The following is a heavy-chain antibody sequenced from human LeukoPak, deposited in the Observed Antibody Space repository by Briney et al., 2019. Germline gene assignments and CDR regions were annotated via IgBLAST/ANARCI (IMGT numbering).Heavy chain of an antibody. V-gene: IGHV1-18*04. Sequence: ASVKVSCKASGYTFTGYHMHWVRQAPGQGLEWMGWISAYNGNTNYAQKLQGRVTMTTDTSTSTAYMELRSLRSDDTAVYYCARGGGDDYGDYVMPEQPPGESGRFDPWGQGTLVTVSS. CDR3: ARGGGDDYGDYVMPEQPPGESGRFDP. CDR1: GYTFTGYH. D-gene: IGHD4-17*01. J-gene: IGHJ5*02. CDR2: ISAYNGNT.